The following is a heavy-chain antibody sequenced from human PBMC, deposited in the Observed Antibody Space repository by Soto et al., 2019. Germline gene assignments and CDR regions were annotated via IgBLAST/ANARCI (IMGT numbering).Heavy chain of an antibody. CDR2: ISYDGGNK. CDR3: AKDRWSQLVAKQGYYGMDV. J-gene: IGHJ6*02. CDR1: VFTFSSYG. Sequence: QVQLVASGGGVVQPGRSLRLSCAASVFTFSSYGMHWVRQAPGKGLELVAVISYDGGNKYYADYVKGRFTISRDNSKNTLYLQMNSLRAEDTAVYYCAKDRWSQLVAKQGYYGMDVWGQGTTVTVSS. D-gene: IGHD6-6*01. V-gene: IGHV3-30*18.